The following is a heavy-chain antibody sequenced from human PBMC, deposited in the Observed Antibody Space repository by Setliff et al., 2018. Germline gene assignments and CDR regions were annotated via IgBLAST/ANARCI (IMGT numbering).Heavy chain of an antibody. V-gene: IGHV4-34*11. CDR3: ARERQGGFLEWAPFDS. D-gene: IGHD3-3*01. CDR1: GGSFSTYF. J-gene: IGHJ4*02. CDR2: IYYDGRT. Sequence: SETLSLTCAVYGGSFSTYFWSWIRQPPGKGLEWTGSIYYDGRTFSHPSLRSRVTVSVDKSKNQFFLKLTSMTAADTALYFCARERQGGFLEWAPFDSWGQGVVVTVSS.